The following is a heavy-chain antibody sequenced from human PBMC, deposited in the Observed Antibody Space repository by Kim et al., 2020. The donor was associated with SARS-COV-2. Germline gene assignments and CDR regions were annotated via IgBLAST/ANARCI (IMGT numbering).Heavy chain of an antibody. V-gene: IGHV5-51*01. J-gene: IGHJ5*02. D-gene: IGHD3-10*01. Sequence: RYSPSFQGQVTISADESISTAYLQWSSLKASDTAMYYCAAAYGSGSYLWSWGQGTLVTVSS. CDR3: AAAYGSGSYLWS.